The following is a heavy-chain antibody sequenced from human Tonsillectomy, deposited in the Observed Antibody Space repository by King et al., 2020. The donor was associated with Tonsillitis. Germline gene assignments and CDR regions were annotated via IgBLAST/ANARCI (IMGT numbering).Heavy chain of an antibody. J-gene: IGHJ3*01. V-gene: IGHV4-59*01. Sequence: VQLQESGPGLVRPSETLSLTCTVSGGSINTFYWSWIRQSPGKGLEWIAYVYYTGTPNYNPSLKSRLTISLDTSRSQFSLNLRSVTAADTAVYYCARLTPISGVINTFLDAFDVWGQGTMVTVSS. CDR2: VYYTGTP. CDR1: GGSINTFY. D-gene: IGHD3-3*01. CDR3: ARLTPISGVINTFLDAFDV.